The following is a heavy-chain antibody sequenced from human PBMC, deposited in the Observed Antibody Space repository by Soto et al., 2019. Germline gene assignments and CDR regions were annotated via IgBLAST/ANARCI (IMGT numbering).Heavy chain of an antibody. J-gene: IGHJ5*02. CDR3: ARIAYLYNSSIGGWFDP. CDR2: IYYSGST. D-gene: IGHD6-13*01. CDR1: GSSISSYY. Sequence: PSETLSLTCTVPGSSISSYYWSWIRRPPGKGLEWIGYIYYSGSTNYNPSLKSRVTISVDTSKNQFSLKLSSVTAADTAVYYCARIAYLYNSSIGGWFDPWGQGTLVTVSS. V-gene: IGHV4-59*01.